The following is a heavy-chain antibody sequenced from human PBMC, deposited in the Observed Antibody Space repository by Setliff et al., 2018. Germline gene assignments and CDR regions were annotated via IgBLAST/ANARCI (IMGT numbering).Heavy chain of an antibody. CDR2: IFSNDEK. V-gene: IGHV2-26*01. J-gene: IGHJ4*02. D-gene: IGHD3-22*01. CDR3: ARAYYDSSGYYPLVY. CDR1: GFSLSNARMG. Sequence: SGPTLVNPTETLTLTCIVSGFSLSNARMGVSWIRQPPGKALEWLAHIFSNDEKSYSTSLKSRLTISKDTSKSQVVLTMTNMDPVDTATYYCARAYYDSSGYYPLVYWGQGTLVTVSS.